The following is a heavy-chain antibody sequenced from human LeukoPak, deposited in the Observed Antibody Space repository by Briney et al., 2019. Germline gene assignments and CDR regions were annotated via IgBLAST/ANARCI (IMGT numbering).Heavy chain of an antibody. CDR3: AREAFDI. J-gene: IGHJ3*02. Sequence: SETLSLTCTVSGGSISSGGYYWSWIRQPPGRALEWIGYIYYSGGTNYNPSLQSRVTISIDTSKNQFSLQLTSVTAADTAVYYCAREAFDIWGQGTMVTVSS. V-gene: IGHV4-61*08. CDR2: IYYSGGT. CDR1: GGSISSGGYY.